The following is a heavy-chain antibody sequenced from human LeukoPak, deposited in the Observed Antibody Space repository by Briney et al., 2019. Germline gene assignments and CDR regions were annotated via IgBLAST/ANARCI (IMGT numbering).Heavy chain of an antibody. Sequence: GGSLRLSCAASGFTFSSYSMNWVRQAPGKGLEWVSVIYSGGSTYYADSVKGRFTISRDNSKNTLYLQMNSLRAEDTAVYYCARNPDYYYYGMDVWGQGTTVTVSS. J-gene: IGHJ6*02. CDR1: GFTFSSYS. CDR3: ARNPDYYYYGMDV. V-gene: IGHV3-53*01. CDR2: IYSGGST.